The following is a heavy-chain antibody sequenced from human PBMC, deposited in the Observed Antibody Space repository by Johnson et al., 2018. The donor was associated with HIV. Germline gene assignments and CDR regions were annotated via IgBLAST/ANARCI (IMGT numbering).Heavy chain of an antibody. J-gene: IGHJ3*02. D-gene: IGHD6-19*01. CDR3: ARDRKYSSGWKDAVDI. CDR1: GFTFSSYA. V-gene: IGHV3-30*04. CDR2: ISYDGSNK. Sequence: QVQLVESGGGVVQPGRSLRLSCAASGFTFSSYAMHWVRQAPGKGLEWVAVISYDGSNKYYADSVKGRFTISRDNSKNTLYLQMNSLRAEDTAVYYCARDRKYSSGWKDAVDIWGQGTMVTVSS.